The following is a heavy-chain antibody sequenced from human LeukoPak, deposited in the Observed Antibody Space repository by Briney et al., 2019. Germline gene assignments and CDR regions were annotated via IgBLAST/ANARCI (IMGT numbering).Heavy chain of an antibody. CDR1: GFTFSSYS. J-gene: IGHJ4*02. CDR3: ARDLFARAAGRGGDY. CDR2: ISSSSSYI. V-gene: IGHV3-21*01. D-gene: IGHD6-13*01. Sequence: PGGSLRLSCAASGFTFSSYSMNWVRQAPGKGLEWVSSISSSSSYIYYADSVKGRFTISRDNAKNLLYLQMNSLRAEDTAVYYCARDLFARAAGRGGDYWGQGTLVTVSS.